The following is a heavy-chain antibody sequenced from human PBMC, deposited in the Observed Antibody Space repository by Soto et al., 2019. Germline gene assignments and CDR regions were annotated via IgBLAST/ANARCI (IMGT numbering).Heavy chain of an antibody. J-gene: IGHJ4*02. Sequence: SETLSLTCTVSGGSISSYYWSWIRQPPGKGLEWIGYIYYSGSTNYNPSLKSRVTISVDTSKNQFSLKLSSVTAADTAVYYCARVSLLGGSYYFDYWGQGTLVTVSS. CDR2: IYYSGST. CDR1: GGSISSYY. CDR3: ARVSLLGGSYYFDY. D-gene: IGHD1-26*01. V-gene: IGHV4-59*08.